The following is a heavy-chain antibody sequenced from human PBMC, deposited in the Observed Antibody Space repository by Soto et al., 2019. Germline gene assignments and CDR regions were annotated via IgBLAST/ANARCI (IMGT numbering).Heavy chain of an antibody. CDR2: INSDGSST. J-gene: IGHJ4*02. Sequence: GGSLRLSCAASGFTFSSYWMHWVRQAPGKGLVWVSRINSDGSSTSYADSVKGRFTISRDNAKNTLYLQMNSLRAEDTAVYYCARGGGYCSSTSCYGDYFDYWGQGTLVTVSS. CDR1: GFTFSSYW. V-gene: IGHV3-74*01. CDR3: ARGGGYCSSTSCYGDYFDY. D-gene: IGHD2-2*01.